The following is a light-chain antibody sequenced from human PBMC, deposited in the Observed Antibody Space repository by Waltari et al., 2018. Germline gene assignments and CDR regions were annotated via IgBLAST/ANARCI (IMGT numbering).Light chain of an antibody. CDR2: GAS. CDR3: QQYAGSPIT. J-gene: IGKJ4*01. Sequence: EIVLTQSPGTLSLSPGERATLPCRATRSLSHSNLAWGQQKGGQAPRLLIYGASSRATGIPDRFSGSGSGTDFTLSISRLEPEDYGVYYCQQYAGSPITFGGGTKVEI. CDR1: RSLSHSN. V-gene: IGKV3-20*01.